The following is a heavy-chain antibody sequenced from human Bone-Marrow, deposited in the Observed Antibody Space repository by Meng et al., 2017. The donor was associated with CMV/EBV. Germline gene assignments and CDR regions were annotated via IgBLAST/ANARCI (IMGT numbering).Heavy chain of an antibody. J-gene: IGHJ4*02. CDR3: ARETALAVSGSHYFDS. CDR1: GGTFSSYG. Sequence: GGTFSSYGIQWVRQAPGQGLEWMGGIIPIFGTTNYAQKFQGRVTITTDESTSTAYMKLSSLRSEDTAVYYCARETALAVSGSHYFDSWGQRTLVTVSS. CDR2: IIPIFGTT. D-gene: IGHD3-3*02. V-gene: IGHV1-69*05.